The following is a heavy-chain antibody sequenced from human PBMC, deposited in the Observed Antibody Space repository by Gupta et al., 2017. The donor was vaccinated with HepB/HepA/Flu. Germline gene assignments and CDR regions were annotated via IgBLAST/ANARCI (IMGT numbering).Heavy chain of an antibody. V-gene: IGHV3-15*01. CDR2: VKSNTDGGTT. CDR3: TTDELRWQIALGL. D-gene: IGHD4-23*01. J-gene: IGHJ3*01. Sequence: EVQLVEYGGGLVKPGQSLKLSCAASGFTFSNAWMSWVRQAPGKGLEWVGRVKSNTDGGTTDYAAPVKGRFTVSRDDSKNTLFLQMNSLKTEDTAVYYCTTDELRWQIALGLWGQGTMVTVSS. CDR1: GFTFSNAW.